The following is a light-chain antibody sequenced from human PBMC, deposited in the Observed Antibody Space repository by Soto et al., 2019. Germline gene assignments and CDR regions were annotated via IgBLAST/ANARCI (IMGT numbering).Light chain of an antibody. V-gene: IGKV1D-8*01. CDR1: QGISSY. CDR3: LLYYSFLRK. CDR2: AAF. Sequence: VIWMTQPPSLLSAPTGARVTISCRMSQGISSYLAWYQQKPGKASEPLSYAAFTLQSGVPSRFSGSGSGTGFTLTISCLQSEDCATYYCLLYYSFLRKFGQGTKVEMK. J-gene: IGKJ1*01.